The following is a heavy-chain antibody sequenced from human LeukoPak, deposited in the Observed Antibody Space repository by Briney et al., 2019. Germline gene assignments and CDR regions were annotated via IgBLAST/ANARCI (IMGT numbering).Heavy chain of an antibody. Sequence: SETLSLTCSVPGGSMSGHYWIWIRQPQGKGLEWIGYVFDSGNTNYNPSLKSRVAISFDTASNHFSLKLNSVTASDSGIYFCAGSLGDDSWVALRGYYYMDVWGRGTTVTVSS. CDR3: AGSLGDDSWVALRGYYYMDV. CDR1: GGSMSGHY. V-gene: IGHV4-59*11. CDR2: VFDSGNT. J-gene: IGHJ6*03. D-gene: IGHD3-3*01.